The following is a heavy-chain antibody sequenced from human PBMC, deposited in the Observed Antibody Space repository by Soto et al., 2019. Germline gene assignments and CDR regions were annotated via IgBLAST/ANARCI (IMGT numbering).Heavy chain of an antibody. D-gene: IGHD4-17*01. Sequence: GGSLRLSCAASGFTFSSYGMHWVRQAPGKGLEWVAVIWYDGSNKYYADSVKGRFTISRDNSKNTLYLQMNSLRAEDTAVYYCAREDYGDYVFRSYYYYYGMDVWGQGTTVPVSS. CDR2: IWYDGSNK. CDR1: GFTFSSYG. V-gene: IGHV3-33*01. J-gene: IGHJ6*02. CDR3: AREDYGDYVFRSYYYYYGMDV.